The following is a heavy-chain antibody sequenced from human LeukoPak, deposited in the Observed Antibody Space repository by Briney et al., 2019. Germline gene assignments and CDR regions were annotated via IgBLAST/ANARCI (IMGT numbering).Heavy chain of an antibody. D-gene: IGHD2/OR15-2a*01. CDR1: GFTFSSYS. J-gene: IGHJ3*02. Sequence: GGSLRLSCAASGFTFSSYSMNWVRQAPGKGLEWVSSISSSSSYIYYADSVKGWFTNSRDNSKNTLYLQMNSLRAEDTAVYYCAYLNPHAFDIWGQGTMVTVSS. CDR2: ISSSSSYI. CDR3: AYLNPHAFDI. V-gene: IGHV3-21*01.